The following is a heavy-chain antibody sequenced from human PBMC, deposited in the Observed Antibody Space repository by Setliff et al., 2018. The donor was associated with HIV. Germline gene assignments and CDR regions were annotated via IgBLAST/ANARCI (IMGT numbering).Heavy chain of an antibody. CDR1: GGSVDSRDYY. CDR2: ILCGGTT. CDR3: ARPTTGLGGGAAFDI. Sequence: SETLSLTCAVSGGSVDSRDYYWGWTRQPPGKGLEWIGNILCGGTTYYTPSLKSRVSISVDTSRNQFSLRLNSVTAADTAVYYCARPTTGLGGGAAFDIWGQGTMVTVSS. J-gene: IGHJ3*02. D-gene: IGHD2-8*01. V-gene: IGHV4-39*01.